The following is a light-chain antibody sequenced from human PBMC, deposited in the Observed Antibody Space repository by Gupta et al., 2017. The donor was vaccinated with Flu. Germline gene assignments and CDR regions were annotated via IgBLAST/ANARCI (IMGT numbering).Light chain of an antibody. CDR2: DEG. CDR3: RRYDINRDNPLYV. Sequence: TVTVTCAGDNVGSERVLCSEQKPGQATVGVVYDEGGRLSWSPERCSGARSGNTTTLTTSRVEAVDGADYYCRRYDINRDNPLYVFGPGTKVTVL. CDR1: NVGSER. J-gene: IGLJ1*01. V-gene: IGLV3-21*02.